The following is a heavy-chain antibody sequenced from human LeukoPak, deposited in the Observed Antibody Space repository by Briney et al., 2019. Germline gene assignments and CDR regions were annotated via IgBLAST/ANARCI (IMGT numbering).Heavy chain of an antibody. CDR2: IYYSGST. Sequence: SETLSLXCTVSGGSISSGDYYWSWIRQPPGKGLECIGYIYYSGSTYYNPSLKSRVTISVDTSKNQFSLKLSSVTAADTAVYYCASGHYDFWSGYLFDYWGQGTLVTVSS. D-gene: IGHD3-3*01. CDR3: ASGHYDFWSGYLFDY. J-gene: IGHJ4*02. V-gene: IGHV4-30-4*08. CDR1: GGSISSGDYY.